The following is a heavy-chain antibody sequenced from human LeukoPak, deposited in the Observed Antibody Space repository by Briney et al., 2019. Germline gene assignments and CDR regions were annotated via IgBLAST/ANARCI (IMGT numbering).Heavy chain of an antibody. CDR3: AGFLKRGYSGYGKDYYYYMDV. Sequence: SETLSLTCAVYGGSFSGYYWSWIRQPPGKGLEWIGEINHSGSTNYNPSLKSRVTISVDTSKNQFSLKLSSVTAADTAVYYCAGFLKRGYSGYGKDYYYYMDVWGKGTTVTISS. V-gene: IGHV4-34*01. D-gene: IGHD5-12*01. CDR2: INHSGST. J-gene: IGHJ6*03. CDR1: GGSFSGYY.